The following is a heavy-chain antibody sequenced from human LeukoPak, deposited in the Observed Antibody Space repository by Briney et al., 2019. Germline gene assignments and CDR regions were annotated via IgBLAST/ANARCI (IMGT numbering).Heavy chain of an antibody. Sequence: PGGSLRLSCAASGFTFSDYYMSWLRQAPGKGLEWVSYISSSGSTIYYADSVKGRFTISRDNAKNSLYLQMNSLRAEDTAVYYCARDGPCGGDCYYDAFDIWGQGTMVTVSS. CDR1: GFTFSDYY. J-gene: IGHJ3*02. D-gene: IGHD2-21*02. CDR3: ARDGPCGGDCYYDAFDI. V-gene: IGHV3-11*01. CDR2: ISSSGSTI.